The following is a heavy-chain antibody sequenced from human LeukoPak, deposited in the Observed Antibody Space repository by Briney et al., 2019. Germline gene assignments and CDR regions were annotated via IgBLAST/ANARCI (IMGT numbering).Heavy chain of an antibody. CDR2: ISSSSSYI. V-gene: IGHV3-21*04. CDR3: AKSGLSRFDY. D-gene: IGHD4/OR15-4a*01. J-gene: IGHJ4*02. Sequence: GGSLRLSCAASGITFNSYTMNWVRQAPGKGLEWVSSISSSSSYIYYAASVKGRFTISRDNAKNSLYLQMNRLRAEDTAVYYCAKSGLSRFDYWGQGTLVTVSS. CDR1: GITFNSYT.